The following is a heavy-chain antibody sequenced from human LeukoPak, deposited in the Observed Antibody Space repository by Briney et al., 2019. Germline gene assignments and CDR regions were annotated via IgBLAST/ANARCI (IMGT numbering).Heavy chain of an antibody. CDR2: IYYSGST. CDR1: GGSISSYY. D-gene: IGHD1-26*01. V-gene: IGHV4-59*01. Sequence: SETLSLTCTVSGGSISSYYWSWIRQPPGKGLEWIGYIYYSGSTNYNPSLKSRVTISVDTSKNQFSLKLSSVTAADTAVYYCARERSGSYYDYWGQGTLVTVS. J-gene: IGHJ4*02. CDR3: ARERSGSYYDY.